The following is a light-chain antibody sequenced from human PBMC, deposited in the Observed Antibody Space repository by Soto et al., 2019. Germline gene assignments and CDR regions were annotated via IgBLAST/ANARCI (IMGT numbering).Light chain of an antibody. J-gene: IGKJ4*01. CDR3: QQYDNLPLT. V-gene: IGKV1-33*01. CDR2: DAS. CDR1: QDINTY. Sequence: DTQMTQSPSSLSASVGDRVTITCQASQDINTYLVWFQQKPGKAPKLLIYDASNLETGVPSRFSGGGSATNFTFTISSLLPEDIATYYCQQYDNLPLTFGGGTRVEIK.